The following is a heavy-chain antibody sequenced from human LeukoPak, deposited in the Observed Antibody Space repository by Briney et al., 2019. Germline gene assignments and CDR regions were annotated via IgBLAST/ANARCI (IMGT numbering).Heavy chain of an antibody. V-gene: IGHV4-34*01. CDR2: INHSGST. CDR3: ARGAALEWLLSDFDY. CDR1: GGSFSGYY. Sequence: PSETLSLTCAVYGGSFSGYYWSWIRQPPGKGLEWIGEINHSGSTNYNPSLKSRVTISVDTCKNQFSLKLSSVTAAETAVYYCARGAALEWLLSDFDYWGQGTLVTVSS. D-gene: IGHD3-3*01. J-gene: IGHJ4*02.